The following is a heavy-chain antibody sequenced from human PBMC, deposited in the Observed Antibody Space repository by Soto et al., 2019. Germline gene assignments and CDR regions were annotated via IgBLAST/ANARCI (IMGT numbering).Heavy chain of an antibody. Sequence: ASVKVSCKASGYTFTSYDINWVRQATGKGLEWMGWMNPNSGNTGYAQKFQGRVTMTRNTSISTAYMELSSLRSEDTAVYYCATSKGQLDAFDIWGQGTMVTVSS. V-gene: IGHV1-8*01. D-gene: IGHD5-18*01. J-gene: IGHJ3*02. CDR3: ATSKGQLDAFDI. CDR2: MNPNSGNT. CDR1: GYTFTSYD.